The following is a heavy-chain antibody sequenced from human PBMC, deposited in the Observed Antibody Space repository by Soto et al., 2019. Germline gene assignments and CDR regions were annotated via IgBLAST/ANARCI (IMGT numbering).Heavy chain of an antibody. J-gene: IGHJ4*02. CDR1: GGSISSYDYY. V-gene: IGHV4-39*07. D-gene: IGHD2-8*02. Sequence: SETLSLTCTVSGGSISSYDYYWSWIRQPPGKGLEWIGEINHSGSTNYNPSLKSRVTISVDTSKNQFSLKLTSVTAADTAVYYCARDKITGLFDYWGQGTLVTVSS. CDR3: ARDKITGLFDY. CDR2: INHSGST.